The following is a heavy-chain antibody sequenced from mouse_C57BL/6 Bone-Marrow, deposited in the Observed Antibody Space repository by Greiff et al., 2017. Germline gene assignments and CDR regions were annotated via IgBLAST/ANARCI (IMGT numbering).Heavy chain of an antibody. CDR1: GFSLTSYG. CDR2: IWRGGST. V-gene: IGHV2-5*01. J-gene: IGHJ1*03. CDR3: AKMGTTVVTHWYFDV. D-gene: IGHD1-1*01. Sequence: VQLQESGPGLVQPSQSLSITCTVSGFSLTSYGVHWVRQSPGKGLEWLGVIWRGGSTDYNAAFMSRLSITKDTSKSQVFFKMNSLQADDTAIYYCAKMGTTVVTHWYFDVWGTGTTVTVSS.